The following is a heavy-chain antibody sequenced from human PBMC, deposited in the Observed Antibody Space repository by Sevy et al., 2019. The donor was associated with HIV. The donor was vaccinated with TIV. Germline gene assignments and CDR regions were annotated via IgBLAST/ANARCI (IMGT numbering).Heavy chain of an antibody. D-gene: IGHD2-2*03. CDR1: GGSISSNNW. CDR2: TYHSGST. Sequence: SETLSLTCAVSGGSISSNNWWNWVRQTPGKGLEWIGETYHSGSTNRNPSLKSRVTISVDKSKNQFSLKLSSVTAADTAVYYCARGVGGYCSSTSCHVDYWGQGTLVTVSS. V-gene: IGHV4-4*02. J-gene: IGHJ4*02. CDR3: ARGVGGYCSSTSCHVDY.